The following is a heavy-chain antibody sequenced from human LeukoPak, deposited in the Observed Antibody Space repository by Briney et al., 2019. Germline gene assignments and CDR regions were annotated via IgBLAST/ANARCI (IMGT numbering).Heavy chain of an antibody. D-gene: IGHD3-3*01. J-gene: IGHJ4*02. CDR3: AKIPQVGIFAVPNFDS. V-gene: IGHV1-46*01. Sequence: GASVKVSCKASGYTFTSYYMHWVRQAPGQGLEWMGIINPSGGSTSYAQKFQGRVTMTRDTSTSTVYMELSSLRAEDTAVYYCAKIPQVGIFAVPNFDSWGQGTLVTVS. CDR1: GYTFTSYY. CDR2: INPSGGST.